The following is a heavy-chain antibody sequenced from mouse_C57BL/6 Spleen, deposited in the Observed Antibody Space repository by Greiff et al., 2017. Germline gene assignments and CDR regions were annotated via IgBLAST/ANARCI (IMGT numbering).Heavy chain of an antibody. Sequence: EVKLVESGGGLVKPGGSLKLSCAASGFTFSSYAMSWVRQTPEKRLEWVATISDGGSYTYYPDNVKGRFTISRDNAKNNLYLQMSHLKSEDTGVYYCEREYSWFAYWGQGTLVTVSA. J-gene: IGHJ3*01. CDR2: ISDGGSYT. V-gene: IGHV5-4*01. CDR1: GFTFSSYA. CDR3: EREYSWFAY.